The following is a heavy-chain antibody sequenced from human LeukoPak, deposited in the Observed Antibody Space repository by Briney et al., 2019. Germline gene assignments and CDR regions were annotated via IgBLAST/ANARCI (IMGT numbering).Heavy chain of an antibody. J-gene: IGHJ4*02. CDR1: GFTFSSYS. Sequence: NSGGSLRLSCAASGFTFSSYSMNWVRQAPGKGLEWVSSINIGSNYIYYGDAMKGRFTISRDNAKNSLYLQMNSLRAEDTAVYYCARGLSHDYWGQGTLVTVSS. CDR3: ARGLSHDY. V-gene: IGHV3-21*01. CDR2: INIGSNYI.